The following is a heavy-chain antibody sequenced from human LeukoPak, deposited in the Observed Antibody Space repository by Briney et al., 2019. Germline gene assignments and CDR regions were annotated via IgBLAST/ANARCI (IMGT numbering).Heavy chain of an antibody. CDR3: ARDAFVGSPFDS. CDR1: GFTFSRYW. V-gene: IGHV3-74*01. Sequence: GGCLRLSCEASGFTFSRYWMHWVRQAPGKGLVWVSRINNDVSARYADSVKGRFTISRDNARNTLYLQMNSLRAEDTAVYYCARDAFVGSPFDSWGQGTLVTVSS. J-gene: IGHJ4*02. D-gene: IGHD3-3*02. CDR2: INNDVSA.